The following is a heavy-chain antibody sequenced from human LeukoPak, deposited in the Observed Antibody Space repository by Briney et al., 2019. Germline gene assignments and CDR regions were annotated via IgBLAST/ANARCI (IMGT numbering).Heavy chain of an antibody. D-gene: IGHD3-10*01. Sequence: SETLSLTCTVSGGSISSSYYWGWIRHPPGKGLEWIGYIYYTGNTNYNPSLKSRVTISVDTPKNQFSLKLSSVTTADTAVYFCARHELVRGVIFDYFDYWGQGTLVTVSS. CDR1: GGSISSSYY. CDR2: IYYTGNT. CDR3: ARHELVRGVIFDYFDY. V-gene: IGHV4-39*01. J-gene: IGHJ4*02.